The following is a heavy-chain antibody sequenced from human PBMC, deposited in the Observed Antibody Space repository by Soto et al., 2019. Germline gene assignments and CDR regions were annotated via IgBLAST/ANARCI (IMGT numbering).Heavy chain of an antibody. D-gene: IGHD3-10*01. V-gene: IGHV1-3*01. CDR3: ARSARIKTGDYYYYGMEV. CDR1: GYTFTSYA. CDR2: INAGNGNT. Sequence: ASVKVSCKASGYTFTSYAMHWVRQAPGQRLEWMGWINAGNGNTKYSQKFQGRVTITRDTSASTAYMELSSLRSEDTAVYYCARSARIKTGDYYYYGMEVWGQGTTVNVS. J-gene: IGHJ6*01.